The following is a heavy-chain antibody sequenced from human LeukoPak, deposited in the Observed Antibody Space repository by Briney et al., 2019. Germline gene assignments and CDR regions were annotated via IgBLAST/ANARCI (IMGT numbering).Heavy chain of an antibody. D-gene: IGHD5-12*01. CDR3: ARRRGYSGYDFTLPFDY. V-gene: IGHV4-39*01. Sequence: PSETLSLTCTVSGGSLSSSSYYWGWIRQPPGKGLEWIGSIYYSGSTYYNPSLKSRVTISVDTSKNQFSLKLSSVTAADTAVYYCARRRGYSGYDFTLPFDYWGQGTLVTVSS. J-gene: IGHJ4*02. CDR1: GGSLSSSSYY. CDR2: IYYSGST.